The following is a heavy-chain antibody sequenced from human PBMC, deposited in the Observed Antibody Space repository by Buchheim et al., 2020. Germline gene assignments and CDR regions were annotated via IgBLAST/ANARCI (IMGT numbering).Heavy chain of an antibody. CDR1: GGSISGSSSY. Sequence: QLQLQESGPGLVKPSETLSLTCSVSGGSISGSSSYWGWVRQPPGRGLEWIGSIYHSGSTYYNPSLKSRVTISVDTSRNQFSLKMSYVTAADTAVYYCATSNWFDPWDQGTL. V-gene: IGHV4-39*01. J-gene: IGHJ5*01. CDR2: IYHSGST. CDR3: ATSNWFDP.